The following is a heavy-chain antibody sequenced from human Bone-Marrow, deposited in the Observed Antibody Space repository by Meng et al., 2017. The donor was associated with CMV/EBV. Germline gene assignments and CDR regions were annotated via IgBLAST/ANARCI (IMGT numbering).Heavy chain of an antibody. CDR3: TTPIGYCSSTSCLRDAFDI. Sequence: GGSLRLSCAASGFTFSNAWMSWVRQAPGKGLEWVGRIKSKTDGGTTDYAAPVKGRFTISRDDSKNTLYLQMNSLKTEDTAVYYCTTPIGYCSSTSCLRDAFDIWGQGTMVTGSS. CDR1: GFTFSNAW. V-gene: IGHV3-15*01. CDR2: IKSKTDGGTT. D-gene: IGHD2-2*01. J-gene: IGHJ3*02.